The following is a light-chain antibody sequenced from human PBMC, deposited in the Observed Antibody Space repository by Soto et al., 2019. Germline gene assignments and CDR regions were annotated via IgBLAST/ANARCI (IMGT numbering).Light chain of an antibody. CDR2: DAS. Sequence: DIQMTQSPSTLSAFVGDRVTITCRASQSISSWLAWFQQKPGKAPKLLIYDASSLESGVPSRFSGSGSGTEFTLTISSLQPDDFATYYRQQYNSYPWTFGQGTKVEIK. V-gene: IGKV1-5*01. CDR1: QSISSW. J-gene: IGKJ1*01. CDR3: QQYNSYPWT.